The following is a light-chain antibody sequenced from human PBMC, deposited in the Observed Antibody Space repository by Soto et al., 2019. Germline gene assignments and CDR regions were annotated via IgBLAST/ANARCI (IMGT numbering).Light chain of an antibody. CDR3: HQVYTYPRT. CDR1: QSISSW. Sequence: DIQMTQSPSTLSASVGDRVTITCRASQSISSWLAWYQQKPGKAPKLLIYKASILDNGVPSRFSGSGSGTDFALTITSLQAEDFATYYCHQVYTYPRTFGQGTKVDIK. CDR2: KAS. V-gene: IGKV1-5*03. J-gene: IGKJ1*01.